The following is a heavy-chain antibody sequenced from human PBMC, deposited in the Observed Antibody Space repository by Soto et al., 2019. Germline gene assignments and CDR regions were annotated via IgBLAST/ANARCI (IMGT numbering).Heavy chain of an antibody. V-gene: IGHV1-8*01. CDR3: ASFCRGGSCYNY. D-gene: IGHD2-15*01. CDR2: MNPYSGNT. Sequence: ASVKVSCKASGYTFTNYDINWVRQAPGQGLEWMGWMNPYSGNTGYAQKFQGRVTMTRDTSRNTAYMELSSLKSEDMAVYYCASFCRGGSCYNYWGQGTLVTVSS. CDR1: GYTFTNYD. J-gene: IGHJ4*02.